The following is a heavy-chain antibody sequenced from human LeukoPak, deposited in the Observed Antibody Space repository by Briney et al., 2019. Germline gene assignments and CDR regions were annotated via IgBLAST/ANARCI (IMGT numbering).Heavy chain of an antibody. Sequence: GGSLRLSCAASGFTFSSYGMHWVRQAPGKGLEWVAVISYDGSNKYYADSVKGRFTISRDNSKNTLYLQVNSLRAEDTAVYYCAKGHKWLPLDYWGQGTLVTVSS. V-gene: IGHV3-30*18. CDR3: AKGHKWLPLDY. D-gene: IGHD6-19*01. CDR1: GFTFSSYG. J-gene: IGHJ4*02. CDR2: ISYDGSNK.